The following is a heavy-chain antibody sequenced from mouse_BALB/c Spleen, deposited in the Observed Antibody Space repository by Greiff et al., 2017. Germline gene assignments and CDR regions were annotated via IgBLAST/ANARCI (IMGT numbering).Heavy chain of an antibody. CDR2: ISSGGST. J-gene: IGHJ4*01. CDR1: GFTFSSYA. D-gene: IGHD2-4*01. CDR3: ARIYDYDGAMDY. Sequence: EVKLVESGGGLVKPGGSLKLSCAASGFTFSSYAMSWVRQTPEKRLEWVASISSGGSTYYPDSVKGRFTISRDNARNILYLQMSSLRSEDTAMYYCARIYDYDGAMDYWGQGTSVTVSS. V-gene: IGHV5-6-5*01.